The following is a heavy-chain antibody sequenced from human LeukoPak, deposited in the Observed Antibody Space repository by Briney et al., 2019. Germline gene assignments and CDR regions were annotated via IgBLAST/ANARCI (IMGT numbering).Heavy chain of an antibody. CDR1: GYTFTGHY. V-gene: IGHV1-2*04. CDR3: ARAGTVEMTPLDY. D-gene: IGHD5-24*01. J-gene: IGHJ4*02. Sequence: ASVKVSCKASGYTFTGHYLHWVRQAPGQGLEWMGWINPNSGGTNYAQKFQGWVTMTRDTSISTAYMELSRLRSDDTAVYYCARAGTVEMTPLDYWGQGTLVTVSS. CDR2: INPNSGGT.